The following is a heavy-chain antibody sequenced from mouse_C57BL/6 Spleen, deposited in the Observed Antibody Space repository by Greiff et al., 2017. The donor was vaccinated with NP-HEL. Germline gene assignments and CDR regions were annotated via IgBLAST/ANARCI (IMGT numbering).Heavy chain of an antibody. J-gene: IGHJ4*01. CDR1: GFTFSDYG. CDR2: ISSGSSTI. Sequence: EVNLVESGGGLVKPGGSLKLSCAASGFTFSDYGMHWVRQAPEKGLEWVAYISSGSSTIYYADTVKGRFTISRDNAKNTLFLQMTSLRSEDTAMYYCARPRYYGSSYAMDYWGQGTSVTVSS. D-gene: IGHD1-1*01. CDR3: ARPRYYGSSYAMDY. V-gene: IGHV5-17*01.